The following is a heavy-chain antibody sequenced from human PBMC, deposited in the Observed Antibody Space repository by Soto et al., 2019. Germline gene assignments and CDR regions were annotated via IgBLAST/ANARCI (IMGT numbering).Heavy chain of an antibody. V-gene: IGHV4-59*01. CDR2: IYYSGST. Sequence: SETLSLTCTVSGGSISSYYWSWIRQPPGKGLEWIGYIYYSGSTNYNPSLKSRVTISVDTSKNQFSLKLSSVTAADTAVYYCARDTAMKIDYWGQGTLVTVSS. CDR3: ARDTAMKIDY. J-gene: IGHJ4*02. D-gene: IGHD5-18*01. CDR1: GGSISSYY.